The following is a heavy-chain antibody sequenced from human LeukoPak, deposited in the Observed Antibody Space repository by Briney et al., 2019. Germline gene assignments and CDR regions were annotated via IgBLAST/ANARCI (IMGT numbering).Heavy chain of an antibody. CDR3: VRAMDV. CDR2: IKQDGSEK. V-gene: IGHV3-7*01. Sequence: GGSLRLSCAASGFTFSSYWMNWVRQAPGKGLEWVASIKQDGSEKYYVHSVKGRFTVSRDNAKNSLYLQMNNLRVEDTAVYYCVRAMDVWGRGTTVTVSS. J-gene: IGHJ6*02. CDR1: GFTFSSYW.